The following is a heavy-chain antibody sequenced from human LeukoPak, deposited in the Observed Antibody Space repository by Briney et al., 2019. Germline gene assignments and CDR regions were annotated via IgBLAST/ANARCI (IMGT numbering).Heavy chain of an antibody. D-gene: IGHD3-10*01. Sequence: GGSLRLSCAASGLTFSSYWMHWVRQAPGKGLVWVSRINSDGSSTSYADSVKGRFTISRDNAKNTLYLQMNSLRAEDTAVYYCAGSTLFYEDWYFDLWGRGTLVTVSS. CDR3: AGSTLFYEDWYFDL. CDR1: GLTFSSYW. J-gene: IGHJ2*01. CDR2: INSDGSST. V-gene: IGHV3-74*01.